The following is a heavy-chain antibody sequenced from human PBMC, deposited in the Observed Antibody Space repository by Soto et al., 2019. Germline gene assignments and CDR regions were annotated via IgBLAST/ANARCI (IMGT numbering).Heavy chain of an antibody. Sequence: QITLKESGPTLVKPTQTLTLTCTFSGFSLRDYAVGVGWIRQPPGKALEWLSFIYWNDNEYYSPSLRSRLTISKDTPQYQVVLTMTNMDPVDTATYYCAHGSGWLFDYWGQGTRVTVSS. V-gene: IGHV2-5*01. CDR3: AHGSGWLFDY. J-gene: IGHJ4*02. D-gene: IGHD6-19*01. CDR2: IYWNDNE. CDR1: GFSLRDYAVG.